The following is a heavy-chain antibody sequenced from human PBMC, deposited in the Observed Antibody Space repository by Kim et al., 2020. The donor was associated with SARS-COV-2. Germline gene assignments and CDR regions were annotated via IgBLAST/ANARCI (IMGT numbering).Heavy chain of an antibody. CDR1: GYTFTSYG. CDR3: ARDLRFGDHWGY. J-gene: IGHJ4*02. V-gene: IGHV1-18*04. Sequence: ASVKVSCKASGYTFTSYGISWVRQAPGQGLEWMGWISAYNGNTNYAQKLQGRVTMTTDTSTSTAYMELRSLISDDTAVYYCARDLRFGDHWGYWGQGTLVTVSS. CDR2: ISAYNGNT. D-gene: IGHD3-10*01.